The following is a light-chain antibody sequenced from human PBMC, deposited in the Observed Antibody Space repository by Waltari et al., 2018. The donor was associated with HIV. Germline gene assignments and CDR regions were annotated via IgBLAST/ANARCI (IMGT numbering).Light chain of an antibody. Sequence: EIVMTQSPATLAVSPGERATLSYRASQTITSNLAWYQHKPGQAPRLLIFGASTRATGIPARFSGSGSGTDFTLTISSVQSEDFAIYYCQQYENWPPFTFGGGTRVEIK. J-gene: IGKJ4*01. CDR2: GAS. CDR1: QTITSN. CDR3: QQYENWPPFT. V-gene: IGKV3-15*01.